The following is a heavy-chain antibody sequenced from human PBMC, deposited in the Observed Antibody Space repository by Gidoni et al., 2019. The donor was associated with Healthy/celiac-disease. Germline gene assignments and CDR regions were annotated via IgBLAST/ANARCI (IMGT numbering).Heavy chain of an antibody. CDR3: ARASLGGDGGVWFDP. J-gene: IGHJ5*02. Sequence: QVQLQESGAGLVKPSETLSLTCTVSCVSLSSYYWIWFRQPPGKGLEWIGLIDYSGSTNYNPSLKSRVTISVDTSKNQFSLKLSSVTAADTAVYYCARASLGGDGGVWFDPWGQGTLVTVSS. V-gene: IGHV4-59*08. CDR2: IDYSGST. D-gene: IGHD2-21*01. CDR1: CVSLSSYY.